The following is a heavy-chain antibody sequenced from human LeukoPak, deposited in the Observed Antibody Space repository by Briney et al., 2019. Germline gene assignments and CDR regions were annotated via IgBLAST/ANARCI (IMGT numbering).Heavy chain of an antibody. Sequence: AGGSLRLSCAASGFTFSSYAMSWVRQAPGKGLEWVANIKQDGSEKQYVDSVRGRFTIFRDNAKNSLYLQMNSLRVQDTAVYYCARDSFVGAADYWGQGTLVTVSS. CDR3: ARDSFVGAADY. CDR2: IKQDGSEK. J-gene: IGHJ4*02. CDR1: GFTFSSYA. D-gene: IGHD6-13*01. V-gene: IGHV3-7*01.